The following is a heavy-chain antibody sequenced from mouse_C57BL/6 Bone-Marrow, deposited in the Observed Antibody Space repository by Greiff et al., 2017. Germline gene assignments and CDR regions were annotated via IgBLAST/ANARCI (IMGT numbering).Heavy chain of an antibody. J-gene: IGHJ1*03. Sequence: VQLQQPGAELVKPGASVKMSCKASGYTFTSYWITLVKQRPEQGLEWIGHIYPGSGGTNYNEKFKSKATLTVDTSSSTAYMQLSSLTSEDSAVYYCARRDYGNYWYFDVWGTGTTVTVSS. CDR2: IYPGSGGT. V-gene: IGHV1-55*01. CDR3: ARRDYGNYWYFDV. CDR1: GYTFTSYW. D-gene: IGHD2-1*01.